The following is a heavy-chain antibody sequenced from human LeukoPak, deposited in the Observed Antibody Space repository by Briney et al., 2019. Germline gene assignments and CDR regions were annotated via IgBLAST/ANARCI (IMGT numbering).Heavy chain of an antibody. CDR1: GGSLSSGGYY. V-gene: IGHV4-31*03. J-gene: IGHJ4*02. D-gene: IGHD2-15*01. CDR2: IDYSGST. Sequence: SETLSLTCTVSGGSLSSGGYYWSWIHQHPGKGLEWIGFIDYSGSTYYNPSLKSRVTISVDTSKNQFSLKLSSVTAADTAVYYCAYCSGGSCYSEAKFDYWGQGTLVTVSS. CDR3: AYCSGGSCYSEAKFDY.